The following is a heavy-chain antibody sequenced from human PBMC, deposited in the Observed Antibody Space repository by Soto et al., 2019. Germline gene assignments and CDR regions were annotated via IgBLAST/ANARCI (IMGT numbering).Heavy chain of an antibody. CDR1: GGSISSGGYY. CDR3: ARGISSSQLCFDY. Sequence: SETLSLTCTVSGGSISSGGYYWSWIRQHPGKGLEWTGYIYYSGSTYYNPSLKSRVTISVDTSKNQFSLKLSSVTAADTAVYYCARGISSSQLCFDYWGQGTLVTVSS. V-gene: IGHV4-31*03. D-gene: IGHD6-13*01. CDR2: IYYSGST. J-gene: IGHJ4*02.